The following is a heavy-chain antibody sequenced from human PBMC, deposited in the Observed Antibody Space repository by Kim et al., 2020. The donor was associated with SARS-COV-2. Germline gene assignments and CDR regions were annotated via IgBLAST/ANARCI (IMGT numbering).Heavy chain of an antibody. CDR3: ARGPSHGDFSPGNY. CDR2: VYYSGIT. Sequence: SETLSLTCAVYGGSLSGYYWSWIRQTQGEGLEWIGEVYYSGITNYNPYLKSRVTISVDTSNNQFYLRLISVTAADTAMYYCARGPSHGDFSPGNYWGQGALVTVSS. D-gene: IGHD4-17*01. V-gene: IGHV4-34*01. CDR1: GGSLSGYY. J-gene: IGHJ4*02.